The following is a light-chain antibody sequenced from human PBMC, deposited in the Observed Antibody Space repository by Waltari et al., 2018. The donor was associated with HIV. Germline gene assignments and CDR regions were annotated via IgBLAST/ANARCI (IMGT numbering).Light chain of an antibody. CDR2: DAS. CDR1: QDISNY. J-gene: IGKJ2*01. V-gene: IGKV1-33*01. CDR3: QQYDNLPYT. Sequence: TQLTPSPCSLSASVVYRVTITCQASQDISNYLNWYQQKPGKAPKRLIYDASNLETGVPSRFSGSGSGTDFTFTISSLQPEDIATYYCQQYDNLPYTFGQGTKLEIK.